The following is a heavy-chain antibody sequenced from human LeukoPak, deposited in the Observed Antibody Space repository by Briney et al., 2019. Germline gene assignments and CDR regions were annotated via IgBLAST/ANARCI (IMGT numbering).Heavy chain of an antibody. CDR3: ARTATSFTIFGVARGGYFDY. CDR1: GYTFTSYS. CDR2: ISAYNGNT. V-gene: IGHV1-18*01. J-gene: IGHJ4*02. Sequence: WASVKVPCKASGYTFTSYSISWVRQAPGQGLEWMGWISAYNGNTNYAQKLQGRVTMTTDTSTSTAYMELRSLRSDDTAVYYCARTATSFTIFGVARGGYFDYWGQGTLVTVSS. D-gene: IGHD3-3*01.